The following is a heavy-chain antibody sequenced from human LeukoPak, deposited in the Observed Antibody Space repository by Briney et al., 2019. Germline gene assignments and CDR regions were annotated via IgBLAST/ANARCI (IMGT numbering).Heavy chain of an antibody. CDR3: AKDVGRYPSSSWYYFDY. D-gene: IGHD6-13*01. V-gene: IGHV3-23*01. Sequence: PGGSLRLSCAASGFTFSSYAMSWVRQAPGKGLEWVSAISGSGGSTYYADSVKGRFTISRDNSKNTLYLQMNSLRAEDTAVYYCAKDVGRYPSSSWYYFDYWGQGTLVTVSS. J-gene: IGHJ4*02. CDR2: ISGSGGST. CDR1: GFTFSSYA.